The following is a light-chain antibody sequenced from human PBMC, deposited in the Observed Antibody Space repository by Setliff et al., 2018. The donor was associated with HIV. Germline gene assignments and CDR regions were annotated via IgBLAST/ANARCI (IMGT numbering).Light chain of an antibody. Sequence: SALIQPPSVSGFSGQSVTISDSGTRSDVGSDDYVSWYQQFPGTVPKLMIYDVTKRPSGVSDRFSGSKSGNTASLTISGLQAEDEADYFCCSYVTGSTYVFGIGTKVTVL. CDR1: RSDVGSDDY. J-gene: IGLJ1*01. V-gene: IGLV2-23*02. CDR3: CSYVTGSTYV. CDR2: DVT.